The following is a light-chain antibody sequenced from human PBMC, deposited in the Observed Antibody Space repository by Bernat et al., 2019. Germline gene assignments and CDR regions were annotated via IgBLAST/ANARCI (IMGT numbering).Light chain of an antibody. CDR2: GAS. Sequence: EIVLTQSPATLSVSPGERATLSCRASQSVSSNLAWYQQKPGQAHRLLIYGASTRATGIPARFSGSGSGTEFTLTISSLQSEDFAVYYCQQYNKWPPYTFGQGTKLGIK. CDR1: QSVSSN. V-gene: IGKV3-15*01. CDR3: QQYNKWPPYT. J-gene: IGKJ2*01.